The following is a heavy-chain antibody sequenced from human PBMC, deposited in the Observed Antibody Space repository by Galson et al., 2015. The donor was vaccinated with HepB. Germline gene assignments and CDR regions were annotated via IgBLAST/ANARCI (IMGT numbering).Heavy chain of an antibody. J-gene: IGHJ6*03. D-gene: IGHD3-10*01. CDR2: INAGNGNT. CDR1: GYTFTSNA. Sequence: SVKVSCKASGYTFTSNAMHWVRQAPGQRLEWMGWINAGNGNTKYSQKFQGRVTITRDTFASTAYMELSSLRSEDTAVYYCARDAGVTYYYYYYMDVWGKGTTVTVSS. V-gene: IGHV1-3*01. CDR3: ARDAGVTYYYYYYMDV.